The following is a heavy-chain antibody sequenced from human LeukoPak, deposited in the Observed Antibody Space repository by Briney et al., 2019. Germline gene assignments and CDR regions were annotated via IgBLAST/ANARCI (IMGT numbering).Heavy chain of an antibody. Sequence: ASVKVSCKASGYTFTSYAMHWVRQAPGQRLEWMGWINAGNGNTKYSQKFQGRVTITRDTSASTAYMELGSLRSEDTAVYYCARDNGSGSYEDDAFDIWGQRTMVTVSS. CDR3: ARDNGSGSYEDDAFDI. V-gene: IGHV1-3*01. CDR1: GYTFTSYA. J-gene: IGHJ3*02. CDR2: INAGNGNT. D-gene: IGHD3-10*01.